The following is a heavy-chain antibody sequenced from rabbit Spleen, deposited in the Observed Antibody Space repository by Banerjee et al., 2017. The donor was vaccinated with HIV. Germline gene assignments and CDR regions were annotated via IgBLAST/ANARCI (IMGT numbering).Heavy chain of an antibody. CDR1: RFSFSSIYW. CDR3: ARNYVNAFDP. Sequence: QQQLEESGGGLVKPGGTLTLTCTASRFSFSSIYWICWVRQAPGKGLEWIACIDTGDGDTDFANWPKGRFTISKPSSTTVTLQMTSLTAADTATYFCARNYVNAFDPWGQATLVTDS. J-gene: IGHJ2*01. D-gene: IGHD1-1*01. CDR2: IDTGDGDT. V-gene: IGHV1S45*01.